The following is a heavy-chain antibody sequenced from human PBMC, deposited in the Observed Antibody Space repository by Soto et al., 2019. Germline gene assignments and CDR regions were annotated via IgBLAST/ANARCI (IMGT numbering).Heavy chain of an antibody. V-gene: IGHV3-48*02. CDR3: ARERSQEWLALYGMDV. D-gene: IGHD6-19*01. J-gene: IGHJ6*02. CDR2: ISSSSSTI. CDR1: GFTFSSYI. Sequence: PGGSLRLSCAASGFTFSSYIMNWVRQSPGKGLEWVSYISSSSSTIYYADSVKGRFTISRDNAKNSLYLQMNSLRDEDTAVYYCARERSQEWLALYGMDVWGQGTTVTVSS.